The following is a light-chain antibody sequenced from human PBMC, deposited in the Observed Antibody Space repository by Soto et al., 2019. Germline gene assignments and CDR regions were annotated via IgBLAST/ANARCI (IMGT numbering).Light chain of an antibody. CDR3: QKYNSAPSIT. CDR2: AAS. V-gene: IGKV1-27*01. J-gene: IGKJ5*01. CDR1: QGISNY. Sequence: DIQMTQSPSSLSASVGDRVTITCRASQGISNYLAWYQQKPGKVPKLLIYAASTLQSGVPSRFSGSGSGTDFTITISSLQPDDVATYYCQKYNSAPSITFGQGTRLEIK.